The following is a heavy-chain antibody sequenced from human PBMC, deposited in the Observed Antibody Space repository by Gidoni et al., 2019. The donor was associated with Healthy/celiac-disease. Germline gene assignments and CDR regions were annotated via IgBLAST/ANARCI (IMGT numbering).Heavy chain of an antibody. Sequence: VQLQQWGAGLLKPSETLSPTAAAYGGSSGGYYWSRISQPPGKGLEWIGEINRSGSTNYNPSLKSRVTISVDTSKNQFSLKLSSVTAADTAVYYCARVRRPLSTVTSHYYYYYIDVWSKGTTVTVSS. D-gene: IGHD4-17*01. J-gene: IGHJ6*03. CDR2: INRSGST. CDR3: ARVRRPLSTVTSHYYYYYIDV. CDR1: GGSSGGYY. V-gene: IGHV4-34*01.